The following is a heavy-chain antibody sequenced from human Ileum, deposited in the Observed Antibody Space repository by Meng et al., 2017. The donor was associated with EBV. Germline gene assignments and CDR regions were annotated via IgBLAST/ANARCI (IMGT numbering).Heavy chain of an antibody. V-gene: IGHV3-15*01. J-gene: IGHJ1*01. CDR3: TTWGGN. CDR2: IRSKSAGGTT. CDR1: GFTFSKVW. D-gene: IGHD3-16*01. Sequence: VQLVEFGGGLGGPGGSLRLSCAASGFTFSKVWMNWVRQTPGKGLEWVGRIRSKSAGGTTDYAAPVKGRFTISRDDSEDTLYLQMNSLKTEDTAVYYCTTWGGNWGQGTLVTVSS.